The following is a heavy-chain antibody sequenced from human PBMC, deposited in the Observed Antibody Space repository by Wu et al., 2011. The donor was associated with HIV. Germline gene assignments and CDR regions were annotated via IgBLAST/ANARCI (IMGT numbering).Heavy chain of an antibody. Sequence: QVQLVQSGAEVKKPGSSVKVSCKASGGTFSSYAISWVRQAPGQGLEWMGGIIPIFGTANYAQKLQGRVTMTTDTSTSTAYMELRSLRFDDTAVYYCARDRHPMVGPWYYYYYMDVWGKGTTVTVSS. CDR1: GGTFSSYA. CDR2: IIPIFGTA. V-gene: IGHV1-69*05. CDR3: ARDRHPMVGPWYYYYYMDV. J-gene: IGHJ6*03. D-gene: IGHD3-10*01.